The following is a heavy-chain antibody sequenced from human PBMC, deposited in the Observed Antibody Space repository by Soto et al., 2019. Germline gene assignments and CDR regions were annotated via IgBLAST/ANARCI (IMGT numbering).Heavy chain of an antibody. V-gene: IGHV2-70*01. CDR2: IDWDHDK. D-gene: IGHD5-12*01. Sequence: SGPTLVNPTQTLTLTCTFSGFSLSTSGMCVSWIRQPPGKALEWLALIDWDHDKYYRTSLKTRLTISKDTSKNQVVLTMTNMEHVDTATYFCARTPAHSEYDFVSGFFDSWGQGTLVTVSS. CDR3: ARTPAHSEYDFVSGFFDS. J-gene: IGHJ4*02. CDR1: GFSLSTSGMC.